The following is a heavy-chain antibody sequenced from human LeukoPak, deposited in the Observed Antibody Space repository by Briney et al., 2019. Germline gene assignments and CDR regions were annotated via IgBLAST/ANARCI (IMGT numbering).Heavy chain of an antibody. J-gene: IGHJ4*02. D-gene: IGHD6-6*01. Sequence: SETLSLTCTVSGGSISSYYWSWIRQPPGKGLEWIGYIYYSGSTNYNPSLKSRVTISVDTSKNQFSLKLSSVTAADTAVYYCARVEGTSSHDYWGQGTLVTVSS. V-gene: IGHV4-59*01. CDR1: GGSISSYY. CDR3: ARVEGTSSHDY. CDR2: IYYSGST.